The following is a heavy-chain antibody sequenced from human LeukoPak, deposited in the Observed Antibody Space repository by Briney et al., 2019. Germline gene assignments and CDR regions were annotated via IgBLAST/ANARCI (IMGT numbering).Heavy chain of an antibody. CDR1: GFTFSSYW. Sequence: GGSLRLSCAASGFTFSSYWMSWVRQAPGKGLEWVANIKQDGSEKYYVDSVKGRFTISRDNAKNSLYLQMNSLRAEDTAVYYCARELKPTYYYDSSGYYYDYWGQGTLDTVSS. V-gene: IGHV3-7*04. J-gene: IGHJ4*02. CDR2: IKQDGSEK. CDR3: ARELKPTYYYDSSGYYYDY. D-gene: IGHD3-22*01.